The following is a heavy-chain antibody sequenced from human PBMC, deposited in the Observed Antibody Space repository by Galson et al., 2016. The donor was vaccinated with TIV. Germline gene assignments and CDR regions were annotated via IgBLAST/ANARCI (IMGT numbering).Heavy chain of an antibody. J-gene: IGHJ4*02. V-gene: IGHV1-69*06. CDR2: IIPLSHTP. CDR1: GGTLTSYA. Sequence: SVKVSCKASGGTLTSYAINWVRQAPGQGLGWMGGIIPLSHTPNYAQKYHDRITIVADKSTGTVYMELRRLTSEDTAVYYCVNIQKTNTYDSWGRGTLVTAST. D-gene: IGHD2-15*01. CDR3: VNIQKTNTYDS.